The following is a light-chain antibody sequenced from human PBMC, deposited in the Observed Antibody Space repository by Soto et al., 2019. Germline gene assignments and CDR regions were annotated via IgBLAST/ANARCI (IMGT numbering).Light chain of an antibody. CDR2: DVI. V-gene: IGLV2-11*01. CDR3: CSYAGSYTHV. J-gene: IGLJ1*01. CDR1: SSDVGAYIY. Sequence: QSALTQPRSVSGSPGQSVTSSCTGTSSDVGAYIYVSWYQQHPGKAPKLIIYDVIKRPSGVPVRFSGSKSGNTASLTISGLQAEDEADYYCCSYAGSYTHVFGTGTKV.